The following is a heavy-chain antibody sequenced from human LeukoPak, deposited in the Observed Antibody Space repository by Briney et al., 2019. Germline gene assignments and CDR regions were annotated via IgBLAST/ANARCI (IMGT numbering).Heavy chain of an antibody. CDR2: MNPNSGNT. V-gene: IGHV1-8*01. CDR3: ARDPERYCSGGSCYPEYYYMDV. Sequence: ASVKVSCKASGYTFTSYDINWVRQATGQGLEWMGWMNPNSGNTGYAQKFQGRVTMTRNTSISTAYMELSSLRSEDTAVYYCARDPERYCSGGSCYPEYYYMDVWGKGTTVTVSS. CDR1: GYTFTSYD. J-gene: IGHJ6*03. D-gene: IGHD2-15*01.